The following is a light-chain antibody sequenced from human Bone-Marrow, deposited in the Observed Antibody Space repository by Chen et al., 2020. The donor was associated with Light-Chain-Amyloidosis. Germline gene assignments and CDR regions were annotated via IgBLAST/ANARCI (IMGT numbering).Light chain of an antibody. CDR2: RDT. V-gene: IGLV3-25*03. Sequence: SYELTQPPSVSVSPGPPARITCSGDDLPTKYAYWYQQKPGQAPVLVIHRDTERPSGISERFSGSSSGTTATLTISGVQAEDEADYHCQSADSSGTYDVIFGGGTKLTVL. J-gene: IGLJ2*01. CDR1: DLPTKY. CDR3: QSADSSGTYDVI.